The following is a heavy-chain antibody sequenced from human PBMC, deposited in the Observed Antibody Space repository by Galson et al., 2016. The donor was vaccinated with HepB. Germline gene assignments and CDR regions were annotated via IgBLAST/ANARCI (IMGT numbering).Heavy chain of an antibody. D-gene: IGHD3-3*01. CDR2: INDRGVSPYYT. Sequence: SLRLSCAASGFTFSSYAMSWARQAPGKGLEWVSGINDRGVSPYYTFYADSVMGRFTISRDNSKNTLYLQMNRLRAEDTAVYYCARVWMLGRGLNLWGQGTAVTVSS. CDR3: ARVWMLGRGLNL. V-gene: IGHV3-23*01. J-gene: IGHJ6*01. CDR1: GFTFSSYA.